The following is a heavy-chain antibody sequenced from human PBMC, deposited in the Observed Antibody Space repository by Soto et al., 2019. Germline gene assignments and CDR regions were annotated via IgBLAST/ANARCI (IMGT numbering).Heavy chain of an antibody. CDR1: GYAFINFW. V-gene: IGHV5-51*01. Sequence: GESLKISCXGSGYAFINFWIGWVRQMPGKGLEWIGIIYPTNSETRYSPSFQGQVTMSVDKSTATAYLQWSSLKASDTGIYYCARPGGSGTYYKFDYWGQGTPVTVSS. D-gene: IGHD3-10*01. CDR3: ARPGGSGTYYKFDY. J-gene: IGHJ4*02. CDR2: IYPTNSET.